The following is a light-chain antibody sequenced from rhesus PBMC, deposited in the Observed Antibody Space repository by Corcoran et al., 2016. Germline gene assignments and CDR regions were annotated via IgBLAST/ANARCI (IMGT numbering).Light chain of an antibody. CDR3: QQYSSRPFP. J-gene: IGKJ3*01. V-gene: IGKV1-22*01. Sequence: DIQMTQSPSSLSASVGDTVTITCRASQGISSWLACYQQKPGKAPKLLIYTASRLQSGVPSRFSGSGSGTVFTLTIRRLQSEDFATYYCQQYSSRPFPFGPGTKLDIK. CDR2: TAS. CDR1: QGISSW.